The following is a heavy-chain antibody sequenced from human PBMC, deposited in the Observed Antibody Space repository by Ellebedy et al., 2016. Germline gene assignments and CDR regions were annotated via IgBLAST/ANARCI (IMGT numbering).Heavy chain of an antibody. J-gene: IGHJ4*02. CDR3: ARRNYFDSSGYYFDY. CDR1: GFTFSDYY. V-gene: IGHV3-11*01. Sequence: GESLKISCAASGFTFSDYYMSWIRQAPGKGLEWVSYISSSGSTIYYADSVKGRFTISRDNAKNSLYLQMNSLRAEDTAVYYCARRNYFDSSGYYFDYWGQGTLVTVSS. CDR2: ISSSGSTI. D-gene: IGHD3-22*01.